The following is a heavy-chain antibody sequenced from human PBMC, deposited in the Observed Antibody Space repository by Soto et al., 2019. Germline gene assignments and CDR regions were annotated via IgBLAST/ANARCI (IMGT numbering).Heavy chain of an antibody. Sequence: EVQLVESGGXXVQPGGSLRLSCTASGFTFNTHWMHWVRQAPGKGLVWVSRIYFDGITTNYADSVKGRLTVSRDNAKNTLYLHVNTLSDEDTAVYYCARGGAMGVDYWGQGTLVTVSS. J-gene: IGHJ4*02. CDR3: ARGGAMGVDY. V-gene: IGHV3-74*01. D-gene: IGHD1-26*01. CDR1: GFTFNTHW. CDR2: IYFDGITT.